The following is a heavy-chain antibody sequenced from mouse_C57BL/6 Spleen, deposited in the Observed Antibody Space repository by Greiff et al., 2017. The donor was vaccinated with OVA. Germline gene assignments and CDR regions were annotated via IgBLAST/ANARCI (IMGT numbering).Heavy chain of an antibody. V-gene: IGHV1-64*01. D-gene: IGHD2-14*01. J-gene: IGHJ2*01. CDR3: ARETTVATLDYFDY. CDR2: IHPNSGST. CDR1: GYTFTSYW. Sequence: QVQLQQPGAELVKPGASVKLSCKASGYTFTSYWMHWVKQRPGQGLEWIGMIHPNSGSTNYNEKFKSKATLTVDKSSSTAYMQLSSLTSEDSAVYYCARETTVATLDYFDYWGQGTTLTVSS.